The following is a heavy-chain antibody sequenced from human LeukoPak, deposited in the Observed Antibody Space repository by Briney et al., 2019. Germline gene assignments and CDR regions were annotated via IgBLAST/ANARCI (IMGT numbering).Heavy chain of an antibody. V-gene: IGHV3-7*01. Sequence: QPGGSLRLSCAASGFTFSSYWMSWDRQAPGKGLKWVANIKQDGSEKYYADSVKGRFTISRDNAKNSLYLQMNSLRAEDTAVYYCARTTVTAGRTNWFDPWGQGTLVIVSS. CDR2: IKQDGSEK. CDR1: GFTFSSYW. CDR3: ARTTVTAGRTNWFDP. D-gene: IGHD4-17*01. J-gene: IGHJ5*02.